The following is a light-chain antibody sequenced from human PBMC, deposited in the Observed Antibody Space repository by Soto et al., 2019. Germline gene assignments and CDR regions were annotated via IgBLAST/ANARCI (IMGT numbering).Light chain of an antibody. V-gene: IGKV1-5*03. CDR1: QGISNY. Sequence: DIQMTQSPSTLSASGGDRVTITCRASQGISNYLAWYQQKPGKVPKLLIYKASTLKSGVPSRFSGSGSGTEFTLTISSLQPDDFATYYCQHYNSYSEAFGQGTKVDIK. CDR3: QHYNSYSEA. J-gene: IGKJ1*01. CDR2: KAS.